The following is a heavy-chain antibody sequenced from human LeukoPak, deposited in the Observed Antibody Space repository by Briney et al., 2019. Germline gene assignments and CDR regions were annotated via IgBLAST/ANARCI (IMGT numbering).Heavy chain of an antibody. D-gene: IGHD3-16*01. CDR2: IYYSGGT. J-gene: IGHJ6*02. CDR3: ARGGLGPDYYYYGMDV. Sequence: SETLSLTCTVSGGSISSGGYYWSWIRQHPGKGLEWIGYIYYSGGTYYNPSLKSRVTISVDTSKNQFSLKLSSVTAADTAVYYCARGGLGPDYYYYGMDVWGQGTTVTVSS. V-gene: IGHV4-31*03. CDR1: GGSISSGGYY.